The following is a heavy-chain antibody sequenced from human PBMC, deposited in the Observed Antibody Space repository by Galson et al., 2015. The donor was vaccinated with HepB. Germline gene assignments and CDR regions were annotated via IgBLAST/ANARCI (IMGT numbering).Heavy chain of an antibody. D-gene: IGHD2-21*02. CDR2: ISASGSTT. V-gene: IGHV3-23*01. CDR3: AKAVVTSIWPPNGFDV. Sequence: SLRLSCAASGFIFTNYAMSWVRQAPGKGLEWVSTISASGSTTYFADSVQGRFTISRDNSMNTFFLEMNSLRVEDSAVYYCAKAVVTSIWPPNGFDVWGQGTMVTVSS. J-gene: IGHJ3*01. CDR1: GFIFTNYA.